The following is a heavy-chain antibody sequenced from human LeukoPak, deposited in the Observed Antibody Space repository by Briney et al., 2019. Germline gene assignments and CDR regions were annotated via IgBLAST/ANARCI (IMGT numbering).Heavy chain of an antibody. J-gene: IGHJ4*02. D-gene: IGHD3-22*01. Sequence: ASVKVSCKASGYTFTSYYMHWVRRAPGQGLEWMGIINPRGGGTNYAQKLQGRVTMTRDMSTTTVYMELSSLRSEDTAVYFCARTDDSSGYYYPYYFDYWGQGTLVTVSS. CDR2: INPRGGGT. CDR1: GYTFTSYY. CDR3: ARTDDSSGYYYPYYFDY. V-gene: IGHV1-46*04.